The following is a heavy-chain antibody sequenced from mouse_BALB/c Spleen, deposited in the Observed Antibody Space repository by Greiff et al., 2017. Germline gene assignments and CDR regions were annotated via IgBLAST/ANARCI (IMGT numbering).Heavy chain of an antibody. D-gene: IGHD2-10*02. CDR2: ILPGSGST. CDR3: ARSKYGNPSWFAY. Sequence: VQLQQSGAELMKPGASVKISCKATGYTFSSYWIEWVKQRPGHGLEWIGEILPGSGSTNYNEKFKGKATFTADTSSNTAYMQLSSLTSEDSAVYYCARSKYGNPSWFAYWGQGTLVTVSA. CDR1: GYTFSSYW. J-gene: IGHJ3*01. V-gene: IGHV1-9*01.